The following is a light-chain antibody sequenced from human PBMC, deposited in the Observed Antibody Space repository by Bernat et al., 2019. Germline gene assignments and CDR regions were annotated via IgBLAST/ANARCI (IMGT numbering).Light chain of an antibody. Sequence: QSVLTQPPSASGTPGQRVTISCSGSSSNIGSNTVNWYQQLPGPAPKLLIYSNNQRPSGVPDRFTGSKSGTSASLAISGLQSEDEADYYCAAWDDGLNGAVCGGGTKLTVL. CDR1: SSNIGSNT. CDR3: AAWDDGLNGAV. J-gene: IGLJ3*02. V-gene: IGLV1-44*01. CDR2: SNN.